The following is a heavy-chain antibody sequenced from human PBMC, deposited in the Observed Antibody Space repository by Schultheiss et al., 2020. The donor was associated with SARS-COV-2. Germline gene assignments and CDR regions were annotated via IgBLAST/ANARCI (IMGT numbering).Heavy chain of an antibody. Sequence: SETLSLTCAVSGGSISSADNHWTWIRQPPGKGLEWIGNMYNTGRTNYNPSLKSRVTILIDTSNNHFSLMMTSVTAADTAVYFCARGLSTFVEPVYGASYYQYYGMDVWGQGTTVTVSS. CDR2: MYNTGRT. CDR1: GGSISSADNH. V-gene: IGHV4-61*03. J-gene: IGHJ6*02. D-gene: IGHD3-16*01. CDR3: ARGLSTFVEPVYGASYYQYYGMDV.